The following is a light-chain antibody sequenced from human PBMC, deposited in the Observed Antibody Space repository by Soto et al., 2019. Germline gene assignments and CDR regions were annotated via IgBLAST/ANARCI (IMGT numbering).Light chain of an antibody. CDR2: DNQ. CDR1: SSNVGKNF. J-gene: IGLJ2*01. Sequence: QAVVTQPPSVSAAPGQKVSISCSGSSSNVGKNFVSWYQHVPGKAPKLLIYDNQKRPSGIPDRFSASKSGTLATLDITGLQTGDEADYYCGTWDSSLTIGVIFGGGTKVTVL. CDR3: GTWDSSLTIGVI. V-gene: IGLV1-51*01.